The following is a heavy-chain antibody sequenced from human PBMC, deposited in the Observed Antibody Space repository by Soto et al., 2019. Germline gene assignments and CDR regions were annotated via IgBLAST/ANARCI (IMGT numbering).Heavy chain of an antibody. D-gene: IGHD6-6*01. V-gene: IGHV4-34*01. CDR3: ARGKGTSSSSGHRSRYPLDY. Sequence: PSETLSLTCAVYGGSFSGYYWSWIRQPPGKGLEWIGEINHSGSTNYNPSLKSRVTISVDTSKNQFSLKLSSVTAADTAAYYCARGKGTSSSSGHRSRYPLDYWGQGTLVTVSS. J-gene: IGHJ4*02. CDR2: INHSGST. CDR1: GGSFSGYY.